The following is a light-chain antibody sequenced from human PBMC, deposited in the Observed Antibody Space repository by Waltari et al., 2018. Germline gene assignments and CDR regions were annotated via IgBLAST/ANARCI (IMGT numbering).Light chain of an antibody. CDR2: DAS. CDR3: QETNTFPIT. J-gene: IGKJ5*01. CDR1: QDISNQ. Sequence: DIQMTQSPSSVSASVGDTVTITCRASQDISNQLTWYQQKPGKAPKFLIHDASTLESGVPSRFSGSGSGTDFALTVRSLQPEDFATYYCQETNTFPITFGQGTRLEIK. V-gene: IGKV1D-12*01.